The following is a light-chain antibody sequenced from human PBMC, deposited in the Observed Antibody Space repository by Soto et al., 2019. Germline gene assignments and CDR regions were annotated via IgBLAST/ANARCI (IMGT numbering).Light chain of an antibody. Sequence: QSALTQPASVSGSPGQSITISCTGTSSDVGGYNYVSWSQQHPGKAPKLIIYGVSSRPSGVSNRFSGSKSGNTASLTISGLQAEDDADYYCSSYASSSTPYVFGTGTQLTVL. CDR1: SSDVGGYNY. J-gene: IGLJ1*01. V-gene: IGLV2-14*01. CDR2: GVS. CDR3: SSYASSSTPYV.